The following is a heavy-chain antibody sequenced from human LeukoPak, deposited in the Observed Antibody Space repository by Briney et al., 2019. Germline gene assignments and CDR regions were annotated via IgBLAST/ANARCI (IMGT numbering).Heavy chain of an antibody. V-gene: IGHV3-30-3*01. D-gene: IGHD6-19*01. CDR1: GFTFTFSRFA. J-gene: IGHJ4*02. CDR2: ISSDGSNR. CDR3: AKGASGWYFDY. Sequence: SLRLSCAASGFTFTFSRFAMHWVRQAPGKGLEWLAVISSDGSNRYYADSVKGRFTLSRDNSEDTLYLQMNSLKPEDTAVYFCAKGASGWYFDYWGQGTLVTVSS.